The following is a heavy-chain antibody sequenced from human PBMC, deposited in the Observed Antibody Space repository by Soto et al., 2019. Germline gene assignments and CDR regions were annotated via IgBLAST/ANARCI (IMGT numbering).Heavy chain of an antibody. CDR1: GFTFSSYG. CDR3: AKGLIVVVPAASYFDY. Sequence: QVQLVESGGGVVQPGRSLRLSCAASGFTFSSYGMHWVRQAPGKGLEWVAVISYDGSNKYYADSVKGRFTISRDNSKNTLYLQMNSLRAEDTAVYYCAKGLIVVVPAASYFDYWGQGTLVTVSS. V-gene: IGHV3-30*18. CDR2: ISYDGSNK. D-gene: IGHD2-2*01. J-gene: IGHJ4*02.